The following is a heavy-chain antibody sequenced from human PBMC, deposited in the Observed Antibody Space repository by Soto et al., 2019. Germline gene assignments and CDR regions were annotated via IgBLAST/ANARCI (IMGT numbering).Heavy chain of an antibody. CDR2: ISSSSSYI. CDR3: ARDRYCSGGSCYSDYYYGMDV. D-gene: IGHD2-15*01. J-gene: IGHJ6*02. CDR1: GFTFSSYS. V-gene: IGHV3-21*01. Sequence: EVQLVESGGGLVKPGGSLRLSCAASGFTFSSYSMNWVRQAPGKGLEWVSSISSSSSYIYYADSVKGRFTISRDNAKNSLYLQMNSLRGEDTAVYYCARDRYCSGGSCYSDYYYGMDVWGQGTTVTVSS.